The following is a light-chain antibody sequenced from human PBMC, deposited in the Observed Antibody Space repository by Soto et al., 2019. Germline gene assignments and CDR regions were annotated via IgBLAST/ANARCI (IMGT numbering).Light chain of an antibody. CDR1: SSDVGSYNL. CDR3: CSYAGSSTSYV. J-gene: IGLJ1*01. V-gene: IGLV2-23*02. CDR2: EVS. Sequence: QSVLSQPVSVSGSPGQSITIFCTGTSSDVGSYNLVSWYQQHPGKAPKLMIYEVSKRPSGVSNRFSGSKSGNTASLTISGLQAEDEADYYCCSYAGSSTSYVFGTGTKVTVL.